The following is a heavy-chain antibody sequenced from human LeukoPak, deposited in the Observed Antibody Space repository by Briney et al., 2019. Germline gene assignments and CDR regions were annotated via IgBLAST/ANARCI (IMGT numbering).Heavy chain of an antibody. CDR2: IYHSGST. Sequence: PSETLSLTCTVSGYSISSGDYWGWIRQPPGKGLEWIWSIYHSGSTYYNPSLKSRVTISVDTSKNQFSLKLSSVTAADTAVYYCARVEGSSWYVSPPYFDYWGQGTLVTVSS. V-gene: IGHV4-38-2*02. D-gene: IGHD6-13*01. CDR1: GYSISSGDY. CDR3: ARVEGSSWYVSPPYFDY. J-gene: IGHJ4*02.